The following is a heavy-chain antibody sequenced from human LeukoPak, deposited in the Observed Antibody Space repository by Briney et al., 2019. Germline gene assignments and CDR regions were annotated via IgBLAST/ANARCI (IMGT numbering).Heavy chain of an antibody. CDR2: MNPNRGNT. D-gene: IGHD2-2*01. V-gene: IGHV1-8*03. CDR3: ARGPIFRQVPAAYDYYYYYMDV. J-gene: IGHJ6*03. CDR1: GYPFPSYD. Sequence: ASVKVSCKASGYPFPSYDINGVRQATGQGLEWMGWMNPNRGNTGYAQKFQGRVTITRNTSISTAYMELSSLRSEDTAVYYCARGPIFRQVPAAYDYYYYYMDVWGKGTTVTVSS.